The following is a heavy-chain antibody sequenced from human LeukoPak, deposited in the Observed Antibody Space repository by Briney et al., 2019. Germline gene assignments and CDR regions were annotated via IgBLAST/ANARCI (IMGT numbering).Heavy chain of an antibody. D-gene: IGHD3-10*01. V-gene: IGHV1-2*02. CDR2: INPNSGGT. CDR1: GYTFTSYY. Sequence: GASVKVSCKASGYTFTSYYMHWVRQAPGQGLEWMGWINPNSGGTNYAQKFQGRVTMTRDTSISTAYMELSRLRSDDTAVYYCARGPTPFMVRGSYSIDYWGQGTLVTVSS. CDR3: ARGPTPFMVRGSYSIDY. J-gene: IGHJ4*02.